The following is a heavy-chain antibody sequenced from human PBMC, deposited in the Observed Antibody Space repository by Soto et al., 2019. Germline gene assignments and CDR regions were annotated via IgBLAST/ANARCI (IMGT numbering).Heavy chain of an antibody. Sequence: LRLSCSASGFTFSSYAMHWVRQVPGKGLEYVSAISSNGGSTYYADSVKGRFTISRDNSKNTLYLQMSSLRAEDTAVYYCVKALRYFDWLPEFDYWGQGTLVTVSS. CDR3: VKALRYFDWLPEFDY. J-gene: IGHJ4*02. CDR1: GFTFSSYA. V-gene: IGHV3-64D*06. CDR2: ISSNGGST. D-gene: IGHD3-9*01.